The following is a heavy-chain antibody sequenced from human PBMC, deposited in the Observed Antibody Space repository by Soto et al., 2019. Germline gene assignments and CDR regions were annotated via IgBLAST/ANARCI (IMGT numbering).Heavy chain of an antibody. V-gene: IGHV3-23*01. CDR3: AKDTRGYSYGYYYYYGMDV. CDR1: GFTFNSYG. CDR2: ISSSAATT. J-gene: IGHJ6*02. D-gene: IGHD5-18*01. Sequence: GGSMRLACAASGFTFNSYGMTGVRQAPGEGLEWVSGISSSAATTLYADSVKGRFTISRDNSKNTLYLQMNSLRAEDTAVYFCAKDTRGYSYGYYYYYGMDVWGQGTTVTVSS.